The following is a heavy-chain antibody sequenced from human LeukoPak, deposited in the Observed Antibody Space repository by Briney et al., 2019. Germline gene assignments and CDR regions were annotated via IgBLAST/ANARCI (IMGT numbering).Heavy chain of an antibody. J-gene: IGHJ4*02. CDR3: ARDRSSQLVYFDY. D-gene: IGHD6-6*01. V-gene: IGHV1-69*04. CDR1: GYTFTTYG. CDR2: IIPILGIA. Sequence: GASVKVSCKASGYTFTTYGLSWVRQAPGQGLEWMGRIIPILGIANYAQKFQGRVTITADKSTSTAYMELSSLRSEDTAVYYCARDRSSQLVYFDYWGQGTLVTVSS.